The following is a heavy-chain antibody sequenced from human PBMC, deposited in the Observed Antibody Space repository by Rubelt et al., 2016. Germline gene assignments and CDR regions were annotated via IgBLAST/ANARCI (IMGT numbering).Heavy chain of an antibody. D-gene: IGHD6-13*01. CDR3: ASTAAGTIGSGPYYYYGMDV. J-gene: IGHJ6*02. V-gene: IGHV4-39*01. CDR2: IYYSGST. Sequence: QLQLQESGPGLVKPSETLSLTCTVSGGSISSSSYYWGWIRQPPGKGLEWIGSIYYSGSTYYNPSLKSRVTISVDTSKNQFYLKLSSVTAADTAVYYCASTAAGTIGSGPYYYYGMDVWGQGTTVTVSS. CDR1: GGSISSSSYY.